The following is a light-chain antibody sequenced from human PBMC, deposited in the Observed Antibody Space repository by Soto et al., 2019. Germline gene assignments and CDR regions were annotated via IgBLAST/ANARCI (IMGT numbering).Light chain of an antibody. Sequence: EIVLTQSPATLSLSPGETATLSRRASQSVSNYLAWYQHKPGQAPRLLIYGASNRATGVSARISGSGSGRDFSLTINSLEPEDSAVYYCHQRTNWPSITFGQGTRLEI. CDR1: QSVSNY. V-gene: IGKV3-11*02. CDR2: GAS. CDR3: HQRTNWPSIT. J-gene: IGKJ5*01.